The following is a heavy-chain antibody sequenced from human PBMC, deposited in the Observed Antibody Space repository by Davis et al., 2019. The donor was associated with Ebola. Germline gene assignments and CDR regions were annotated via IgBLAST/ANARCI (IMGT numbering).Heavy chain of an antibody. CDR1: GFTFGDYA. Sequence: GESLKISCSASGFTFGDYALSWVRQAPGKGLEWVANIKQDGSEKYYVDSVKGRFTISRDNAKNSLYLQMNSLRAEDTAVYYCTTDARGLLWGQGTLVTVSS. V-gene: IGHV3-7*03. CDR3: TTDARGLL. CDR2: IKQDGSEK. J-gene: IGHJ4*02.